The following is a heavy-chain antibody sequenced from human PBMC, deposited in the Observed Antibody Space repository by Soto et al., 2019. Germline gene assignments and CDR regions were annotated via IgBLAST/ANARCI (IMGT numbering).Heavy chain of an antibody. CDR3: AKMDGNTWKSYFEY. J-gene: IGHJ4*02. V-gene: IGHV3-23*01. Sequence: GGSLRLSCAASGFTFSTYVMSWVRQAPGKGLEWVSGISGSGTYTYYVDSVKGRFTISRDNSKNTLYLQMNSLRAEDTAVYYCAKMDGNTWKSYFEYWGQGTLVTVSS. CDR2: ISGSGTYT. D-gene: IGHD1-1*01. CDR1: GFTFSTYV.